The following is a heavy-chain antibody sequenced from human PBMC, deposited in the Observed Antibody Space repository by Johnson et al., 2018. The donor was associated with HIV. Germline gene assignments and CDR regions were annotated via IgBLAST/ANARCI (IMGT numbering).Heavy chain of an antibody. J-gene: IGHJ3*02. CDR2: RRYDGRNK. Sequence: QVQLVESGGGVVQPGRSLRLSCAASGFTFNDYGMHWVRQAPGKGLEWVAFRRYDGRNKYYVDSVKGRFTISRDNSMNTLYLQMNSLRAEDTAVYYCARVWSGESGAFDIWGQGTMVTVSS. V-gene: IGHV3-33*08. D-gene: IGHD3-3*01. CDR3: ARVWSGESGAFDI. CDR1: GFTFNDYG.